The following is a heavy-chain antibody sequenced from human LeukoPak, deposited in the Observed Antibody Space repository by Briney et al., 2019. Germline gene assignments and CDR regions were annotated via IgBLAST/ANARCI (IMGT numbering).Heavy chain of an antibody. Sequence: SETLSLTCAVYGASLSDYYWSWIRKPPGKGLEWIGEIDHIGVTKYNPSLKGRVTISRDTSKNQFSLDLTSVTAADTAVYYCATTSQFGSYNWFDPWGQGTLVTVSS. J-gene: IGHJ5*02. CDR2: IDHIGVT. D-gene: IGHD3-10*01. CDR3: ATTSQFGSYNWFDP. V-gene: IGHV4-34*01. CDR1: GASLSDYY.